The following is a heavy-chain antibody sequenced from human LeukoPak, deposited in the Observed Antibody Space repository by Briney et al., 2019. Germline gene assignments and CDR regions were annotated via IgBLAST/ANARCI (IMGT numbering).Heavy chain of an antibody. CDR3: ARDLVYGDPLNWFDP. Sequence: SETLSLTCTVSGGSISSYYWSWIRQPAGKGLEWIGRIHTSGSTDYNPSLKSRVTMSVDTSKNQFSLKLSSVTAADTAVYYCARDLVYGDPLNWFDPWGQGTLVTVSS. CDR2: IHTSGST. V-gene: IGHV4-4*07. D-gene: IGHD4-17*01. J-gene: IGHJ5*02. CDR1: GGSISSYY.